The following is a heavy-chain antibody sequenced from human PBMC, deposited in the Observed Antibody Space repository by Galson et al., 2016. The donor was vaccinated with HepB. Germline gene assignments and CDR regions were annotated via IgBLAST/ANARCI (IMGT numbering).Heavy chain of an antibody. CDR2: INPSGGNT. CDR1: GYTFTSYY. Sequence: SVKVSCKASGYTFTSYYIHWMRQAPGQGLEWMGIINPSGGNTGYAQKFQGRVTMTRDTSTSTVYMELSSLRSEDTALYYCARGDGWERPRFPWGQGTLVTVSS. J-gene: IGHJ5*02. CDR3: ARGDGWERPRFP. D-gene: IGHD1-26*01. V-gene: IGHV1-46*01.